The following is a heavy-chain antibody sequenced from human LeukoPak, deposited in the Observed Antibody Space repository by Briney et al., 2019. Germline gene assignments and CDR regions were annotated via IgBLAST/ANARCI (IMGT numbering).Heavy chain of an antibody. CDR2: IKQDGSEK. CDR3: ARTLECSSTSCYADYYYGMDV. CDR1: GFTFSSYW. V-gene: IGHV3-7*03. Sequence: GGSLRLSCAASGFTFSSYWMSWVRQAPGKGLEWVANIKQDGSEKYYVDSVKGRFTISRDNAKNSLYPQMNSLRAEDTAVYYCARTLECSSTSCYADYYYGMDVWGQGTTVTVSS. D-gene: IGHD2-2*01. J-gene: IGHJ6*02.